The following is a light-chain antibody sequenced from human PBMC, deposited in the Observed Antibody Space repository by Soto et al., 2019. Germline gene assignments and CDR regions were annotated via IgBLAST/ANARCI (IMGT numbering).Light chain of an antibody. CDR2: GAS. J-gene: IGKJ3*01. V-gene: IGKV3-20*01. CDR3: QQYGSSPRFT. Sequence: IVLTQSPCTLSLSPGERATLACRASQSVRSSHLAWYQQKPGPAPRLLIYGASTRATGIPDRFSGSGSGTDFTLTISRLEPEDFAVYYCQQYGSSPRFTFGPGTKVDIK. CDR1: QSVRSSH.